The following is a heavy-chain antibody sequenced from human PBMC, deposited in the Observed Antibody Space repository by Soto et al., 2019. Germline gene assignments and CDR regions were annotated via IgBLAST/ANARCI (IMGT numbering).Heavy chain of an antibody. Sequence: QVQLVQSGAEVKKPGSSVKVSCTASGGTFGTNAISWVRQAPGQGLEWMGNIIPLFGVTTYAQKFQGRVTITADTSTSTAYMEVRSLRSEDTAFYFCARETGTTALDSWGQGTLVSVSS. J-gene: IGHJ4*02. CDR2: IIPLFGVT. CDR1: GGTFGTNA. D-gene: IGHD1-1*01. V-gene: IGHV1-69*09. CDR3: ARETGTTALDS.